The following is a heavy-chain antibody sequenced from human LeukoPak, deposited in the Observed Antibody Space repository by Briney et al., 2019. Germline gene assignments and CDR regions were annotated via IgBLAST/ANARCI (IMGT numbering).Heavy chain of an antibody. CDR1: GFTFSSYA. Sequence: GRSLRLSCAASGFTFSSYAMHWVRQAPRKRLEWVAVISYDGSNKYYADSVKGRFTISRDNSKNTLYLQMNSLRAEDTAVYYCAREKSGYDYSYYYYYGMDVWGQGTTVTVSS. CDR3: AREKSGYDYSYYYYYGMDV. CDR2: ISYDGSNK. J-gene: IGHJ6*02. V-gene: IGHV3-30-3*01. D-gene: IGHD5-12*01.